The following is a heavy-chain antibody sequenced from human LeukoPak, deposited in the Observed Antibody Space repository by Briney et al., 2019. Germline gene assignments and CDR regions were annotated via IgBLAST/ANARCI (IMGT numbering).Heavy chain of an antibody. V-gene: IGHV4-4*07. CDR1: GGSISSYY. D-gene: IGHD3-22*01. J-gene: IGHJ4*02. CDR3: ARERVVGSSGYYYFDY. CDR2: IYTSGST. Sequence: SETLSLTCTVSGGSISSYYWSWIRQPAGKGLEWIRRIYTSGSTNYNPSLKSRVTTSVDTSKNQFSLKLSSVTAADTAVYYCARERVVGSSGYYYFDYWGQGTLVTVSS.